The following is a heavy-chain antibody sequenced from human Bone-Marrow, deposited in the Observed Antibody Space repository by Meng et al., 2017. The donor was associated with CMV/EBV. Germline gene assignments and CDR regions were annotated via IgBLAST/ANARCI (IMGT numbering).Heavy chain of an antibody. V-gene: IGHV4-39*07. Sequence: SETLSLTCTVSGGSISSSSYYWGWIRQPPGKGLEWIGSIYYSGSTYYNPSLKSRVTISVDTSKNQFSLKLSSVTAADTAVYYCARGVATVTTYSPTYFDYWGQGTLVTVSS. D-gene: IGHD4-17*01. CDR2: IYYSGST. CDR1: GGSISSSSYY. J-gene: IGHJ4*02. CDR3: ARGVATVTTYSPTYFDY.